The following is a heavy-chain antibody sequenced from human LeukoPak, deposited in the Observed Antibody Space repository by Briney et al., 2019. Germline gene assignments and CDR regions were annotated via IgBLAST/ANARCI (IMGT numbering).Heavy chain of an antibody. J-gene: IGHJ4*02. CDR1: GYTFNSYG. CDR3: ARVLHPYSGYEADY. Sequence: ASVKVSCKASGYTFNSYGISWVRQAPGQGLAWMGWISAYNGNTNYAQKLQGRVTMTTDTSTSTAYMELRSLRSDDTAVYYCARVLHPYSGYEADYWGQGTLVTVSS. D-gene: IGHD5-12*01. CDR2: ISAYNGNT. V-gene: IGHV1-18*01.